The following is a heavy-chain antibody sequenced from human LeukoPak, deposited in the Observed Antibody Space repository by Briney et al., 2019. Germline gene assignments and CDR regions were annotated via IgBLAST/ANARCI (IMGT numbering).Heavy chain of an antibody. CDR2: ISSSSSTI. CDR1: GFTFSSYS. V-gene: IGHV3-48*01. J-gene: IGHJ5*02. Sequence: GGSLRLSCAASGFTFSSYSMNWVRQAPGKGLEWVSYISSSSSTIYYADSVKGRFTISRDNAKSSLYLQMNSLRAEDTAVYYCARERQRGFDPWGQGTLVTVSS. CDR3: ARERQRGFDP.